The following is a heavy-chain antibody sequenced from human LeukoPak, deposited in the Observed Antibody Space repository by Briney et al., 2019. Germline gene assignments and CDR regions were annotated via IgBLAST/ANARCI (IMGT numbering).Heavy chain of an antibody. D-gene: IGHD1-7*01. CDR2: IKQDGSER. Sequence: GGSLRLSCAASGFTFSDYWMTWVRQAPGKGLEWVAHIKQDGSERYYGDSVKGRFTISRDNAKNLVYLQMNSLGAEDTAIYYCARGWNYAFRFGYWGQGTLVTVSS. V-gene: IGHV3-7*01. CDR3: ARGWNYAFRFGY. CDR1: GFTFSDYW. J-gene: IGHJ4*02.